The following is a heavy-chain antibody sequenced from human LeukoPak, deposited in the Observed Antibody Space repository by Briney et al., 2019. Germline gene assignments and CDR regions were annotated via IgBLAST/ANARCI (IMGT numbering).Heavy chain of an antibody. D-gene: IGHD2-8*01. CDR3: ASSYCTNGVCYTFDY. J-gene: IGHJ4*02. CDR2: ISYDGSNK. Sequence: SGGSLRLSRAASGFTFSSYAMHWVRQAPGKGLEWVAVISYDGSNKYYADSVKGRFTISRDNSKNTLYLQMNSLRAEDTAVYYCASSYCTNGVCYTFDYWGQGTLVTVSS. V-gene: IGHV3-30-3*01. CDR1: GFTFSSYA.